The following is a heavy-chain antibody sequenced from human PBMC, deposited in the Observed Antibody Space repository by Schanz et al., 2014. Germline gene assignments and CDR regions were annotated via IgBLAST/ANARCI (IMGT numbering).Heavy chain of an antibody. CDR1: GYTFTSYG. CDR2: ISAYNGNT. D-gene: IGHD2-2*01. J-gene: IGHJ5*02. V-gene: IGHV1-18*01. CDR3: ARERRRYCSTASCLHDNWFDP. Sequence: QVQLVQSGAEVKKPGASVKVSCKASGYTFTSYGINWVRQAPGQGLEWMGWISAYNGNTNYAQKLQGRVTMTTDTSTGTACMELRSLRSDDTAVYYCARERRRYCSTASCLHDNWFDPWGQGTLVIVSS.